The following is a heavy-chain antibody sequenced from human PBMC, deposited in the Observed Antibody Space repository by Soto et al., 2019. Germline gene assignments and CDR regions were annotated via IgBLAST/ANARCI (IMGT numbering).Heavy chain of an antibody. CDR3: AHRPSVTGTSDS. Sequence: QITLKKSGPTLVKPTQTLTLTCTFSGFSLSTNGVGVGWIRQPPGKALEWLALIYWNDDMRYSPSLKSRLTITKDTSKNQVVLTMTNVAPVDTATYYCAHRPSVTGTSDSWGQGILVTVSS. CDR2: IYWNDDM. V-gene: IGHV2-5*01. CDR1: GFSLSTNGVG. D-gene: IGHD6-19*01. J-gene: IGHJ4*02.